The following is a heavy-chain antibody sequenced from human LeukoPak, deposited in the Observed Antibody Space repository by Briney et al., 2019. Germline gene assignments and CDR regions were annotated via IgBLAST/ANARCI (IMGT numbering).Heavy chain of an antibody. D-gene: IGHD3-10*01. CDR2: IRYDGSNK. Sequence: PGGSLRLSCAASGFTFSSYGMHWVRQAPGKGLEWVAFIRYDGSNKYYADSVKGRFTISRDNSKNTLYLQMNSLRAEDTAVYYCARESVWFGELSHFQHWGQGTLVTVSS. J-gene: IGHJ1*01. CDR1: GFTFSSYG. CDR3: ARESVWFGELSHFQH. V-gene: IGHV3-30*02.